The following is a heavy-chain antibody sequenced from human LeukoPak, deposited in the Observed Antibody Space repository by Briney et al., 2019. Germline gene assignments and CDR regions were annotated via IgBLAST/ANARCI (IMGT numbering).Heavy chain of an antibody. V-gene: IGHV3-30*02. J-gene: IGHJ2*01. Sequence: GGSLRLSCAASGFTFSSYGMHWVRQAPGKGLEWVAVIWYDGSNKYYADSVQGRVTISRDNSNNTLYLQVSSLRDEDTAVYYCAKDSGVIAGHWYFDLWGRGTLVSVSS. CDR2: IWYDGSNK. D-gene: IGHD3-10*01. CDR1: GFTFSSYG. CDR3: AKDSGVIAGHWYFDL.